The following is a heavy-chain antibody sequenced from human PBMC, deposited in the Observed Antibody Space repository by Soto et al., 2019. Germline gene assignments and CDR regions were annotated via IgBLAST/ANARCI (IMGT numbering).Heavy chain of an antibody. D-gene: IGHD1-26*01. J-gene: IGHJ4*02. Sequence: PGGSLRLSCAASGFTFSNYWIHWVRQVPGEGLVWVSSINNDGSRTWYADSVRGRIAMSRDNARNLVSLQMNSPRAEDTAVYYCGTTFEYWGQGALVTVSS. CDR3: GTTFEY. V-gene: IGHV3-74*01. CDR2: INNDGSRT. CDR1: GFTFSNYW.